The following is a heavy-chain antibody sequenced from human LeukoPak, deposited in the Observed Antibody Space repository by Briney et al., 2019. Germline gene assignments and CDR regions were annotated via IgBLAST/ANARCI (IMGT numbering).Heavy chain of an antibody. Sequence: SETLSLTCTVSGGSISSYYWSWIRQPPGKGLEWIGYIYYSGSTNYNPSLKSRVTISVDTSKYQFSLKLSSVTAADTAVYYCARDNRYYYGSGSYYYYYYGMDVWGQGTTVTVSS. CDR1: GGSISSYY. J-gene: IGHJ6*02. V-gene: IGHV4-59*01. CDR3: ARDNRYYYGSGSYYYYYYGMDV. D-gene: IGHD3-10*01. CDR2: IYYSGST.